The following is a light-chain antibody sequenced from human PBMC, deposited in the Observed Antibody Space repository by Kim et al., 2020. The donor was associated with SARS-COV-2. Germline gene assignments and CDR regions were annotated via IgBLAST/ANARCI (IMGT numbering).Light chain of an antibody. J-gene: IGKJ1*01. Sequence: SSLGDRVTNTCRASQSISSWLAWYQQKPGIAPKLLIYDASSLESGVPSRFSGSGSGTEFPLTISSLQPDDFATYYCQQYNSYPTFGQGTKVDIK. V-gene: IGKV1-5*01. CDR3: QQYNSYPT. CDR2: DAS. CDR1: QSISSW.